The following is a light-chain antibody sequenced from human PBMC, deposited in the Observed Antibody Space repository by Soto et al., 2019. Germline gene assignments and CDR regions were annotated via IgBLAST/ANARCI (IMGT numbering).Light chain of an antibody. J-gene: IGKJ4*01. V-gene: IGKV3-20*01. CDR1: QSVNNAY. Sequence: EIVLTQSPGTLSLSPGERATLSCRASQSVNNAYLAWYQQKPGQAPRLLIYDASKRATGIPDRFSASGSGTDFTLTISRLEPEDVAVYYCQQYGTSVLTFGGGTKVEIK. CDR3: QQYGTSVLT. CDR2: DAS.